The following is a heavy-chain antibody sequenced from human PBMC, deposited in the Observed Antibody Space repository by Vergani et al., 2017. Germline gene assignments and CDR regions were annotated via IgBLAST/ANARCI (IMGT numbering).Heavy chain of an antibody. CDR2: IYYSGFT. J-gene: IGHJ1*01. V-gene: IGHV4-30-4*01. D-gene: IGHD1-26*01. CDR3: ARYSGGDSEYFQH. Sequence: QVQLQESGPGLVKPSQTLSLTCTVSGRSISSDNYYWSWIRQPPGKGLEWIGYIYYSGFTYYNPSLKSRVSISVDTSKNQFSLKLSSVTAADTAVYYCARYSGGDSEYFQHWGQGTLVTVSS. CDR1: GRSISSDNYY.